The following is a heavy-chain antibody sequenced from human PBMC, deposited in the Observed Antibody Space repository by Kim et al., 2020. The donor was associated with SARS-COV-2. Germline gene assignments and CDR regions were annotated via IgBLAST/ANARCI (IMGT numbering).Heavy chain of an antibody. D-gene: IGHD4-17*01. CDR3: AGSQGGSTYGYGMDV. Sequence: GGSLRLSCAASGFTFSSFGMHWVRQATGKGLEWVAVIWYDGSSKYYGDSVKGRFTISRDNSKNTLYLQMNSLRAEDTAVYYCAGSQGGSTYGYGMDVWGQGTTVTVSS. CDR1: GFTFSSFG. CDR2: IWYDGSSK. V-gene: IGHV3-33*01. J-gene: IGHJ6*02.